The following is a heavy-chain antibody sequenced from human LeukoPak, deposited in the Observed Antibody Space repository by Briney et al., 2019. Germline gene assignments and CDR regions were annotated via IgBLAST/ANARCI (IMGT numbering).Heavy chain of an antibody. CDR3: ARKPKTHYCDSRDYEGVDY. D-gene: IGHD3-22*01. J-gene: IGHJ4*02. Sequence: ASVKVSSKTSGYSFSNFGLSWVRQAPGQGLEWMGWVSTLNGNIKYAENVEDRVTMTIETSTTTAYMELRSLTFDDTAVYYCARKPKTHYCDSRDYEGVDYWGQGTLVTVSS. CDR2: VSTLNGNI. V-gene: IGHV1-18*01. CDR1: GYSFSNFG.